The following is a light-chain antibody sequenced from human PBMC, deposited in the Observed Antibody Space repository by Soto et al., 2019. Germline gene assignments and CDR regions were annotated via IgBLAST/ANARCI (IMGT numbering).Light chain of an antibody. Sequence: EIVLTQSPAPLSSFPGDRVTLSCRASQYINTRLAWYQHRPGQAPTLLIYQTSIRAAGIPARFSASGTGTDFTLTISDVQPEDVAVYYCHQRQSWPRTLGQGTKVDIK. CDR3: HQRQSWPRT. J-gene: IGKJ1*01. CDR2: QTS. V-gene: IGKV3D-11*03. CDR1: QYINTR.